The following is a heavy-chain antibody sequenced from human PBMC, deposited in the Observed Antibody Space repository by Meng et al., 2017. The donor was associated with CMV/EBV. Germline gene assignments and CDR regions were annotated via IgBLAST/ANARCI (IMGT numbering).Heavy chain of an antibody. V-gene: IGHV4-30-4*08. D-gene: IGHD3-3*01. CDR2: IYYSGST. J-gene: IGHJ4*02. Sequence: VPLQGSGPGLVEPLQTLSLTCTVSGGSISSGDYYWSWIRQPPGKGLEWIGYIYYSGSTYYNPSLKSRVTISVDTSKNQFSLKLSSVTAADTAVYYCARDNRRGGVGYWGQGTLVTVSS. CDR3: ARDNRRGGVGY. CDR1: GGSISSGDYY.